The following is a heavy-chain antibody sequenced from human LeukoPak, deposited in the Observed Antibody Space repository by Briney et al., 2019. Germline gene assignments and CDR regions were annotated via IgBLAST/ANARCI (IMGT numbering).Heavy chain of an antibody. CDR2: INPNGGGT. J-gene: IGHJ4*02. CDR1: GGTFSSYA. CDR3: ARDRGLFDY. Sequence: ASVKVSCKASGGTFSSYANSWVRQAPGQGLEWMGWINPNGGGTDYAQKFQGRVTMTRDTSISTAYMELSSLRSDDTAMFYCARDRGLFDYWGQGTLVTVSS. V-gene: IGHV1-2*02.